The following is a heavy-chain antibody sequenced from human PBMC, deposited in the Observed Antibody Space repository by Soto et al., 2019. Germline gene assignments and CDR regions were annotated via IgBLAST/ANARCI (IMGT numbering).Heavy chain of an antibody. CDR2: ISYDGSNK. J-gene: IGHJ4*02. Sequence: GGSLRLSCAASGFTFSSFAMHWVRQAPGKGLEWVAVISYDGSNKYYADSVKGRFTISRDNSKNTLYLQMNSLRAEDTAVYYCARDRIAYYYDSTGYQPPAEALDYWGQGTLVTVSS. CDR3: ARDRIAYYYDSTGYQPPAEALDY. CDR1: GFTFSSFA. D-gene: IGHD3-22*01. V-gene: IGHV3-30-3*01.